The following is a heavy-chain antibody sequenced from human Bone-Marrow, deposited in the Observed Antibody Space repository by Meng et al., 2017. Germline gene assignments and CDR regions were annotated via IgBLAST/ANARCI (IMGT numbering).Heavy chain of an antibody. J-gene: IGHJ4*02. Sequence: GESLKISCAASGFTFSSYEMNWVRQAPGKGLEWVSYISGSGSTIYYADSVKGRFTISRDNAKNSLYLQMNSLRAEDTAVYYCARVSGELLWLCLDYWGQGTLVTVPQ. CDR1: GFTFSSYE. D-gene: IGHD1-26*01. V-gene: IGHV3-48*03. CDR3: ARVSGELLWLCLDY. CDR2: ISGSGSTI.